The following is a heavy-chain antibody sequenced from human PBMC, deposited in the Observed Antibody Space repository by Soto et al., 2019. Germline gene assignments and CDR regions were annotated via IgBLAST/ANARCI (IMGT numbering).Heavy chain of an antibody. CDR1: GGTFSRYA. Sequence: QVQLVQSGAEVKKPGSSVKVSCKASGGTFSRYAISWVRQAPGQGLEWMGGIIPISGTANYAQKFQGRVTITADESTNTAYMELSRLRSEDTAVYYCATSQGSSTSLEIYYYYYYGMDVWGQGTTVTVSS. D-gene: IGHD2-2*01. V-gene: IGHV1-69*01. CDR3: ATSQGSSTSLEIYYYYYYGMDV. CDR2: IIPISGTA. J-gene: IGHJ6*02.